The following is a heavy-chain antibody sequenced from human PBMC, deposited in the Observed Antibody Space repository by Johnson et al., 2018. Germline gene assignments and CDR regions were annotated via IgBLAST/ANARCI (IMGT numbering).Heavy chain of an antibody. CDR3: ARAGDFWSGSINSKVGYYYYGMDV. D-gene: IGHD3-3*01. CDR1: GGSISSGGYY. V-gene: IGHV4-31*03. Sequence: QVQLQESGPGLVKXSETXSLXCTVSGGSISSGGYYWSWIRQHPGTGLEWIGYIYYSGSTYYTPSLKSRVTISVATSKNQFSLKLSSVTAADTAVYYCARAGDFWSGSINSKVGYYYYGMDVWGQGTTVTVSS. J-gene: IGHJ6*02. CDR2: IYYSGST.